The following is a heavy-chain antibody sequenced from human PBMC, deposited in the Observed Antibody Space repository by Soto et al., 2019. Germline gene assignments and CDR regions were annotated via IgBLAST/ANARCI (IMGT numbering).Heavy chain of an antibody. Sequence: GESLKISCKGVGYSFTNYWIGWVRQMPGKGLEWMGIIYPGDSDTKYSPSLQGQVTISADTSISTAYLQWTSLKASDTAMYYCARSRRGAYSSGWYSPSGYYNYGIDVWGQGTKVTVSS. V-gene: IGHV5-51*01. D-gene: IGHD6-19*01. J-gene: IGHJ6*02. CDR1: GYSFTNYW. CDR3: ARSRRGAYSSGWYSPSGYYNYGIDV. CDR2: IYPGDSDT.